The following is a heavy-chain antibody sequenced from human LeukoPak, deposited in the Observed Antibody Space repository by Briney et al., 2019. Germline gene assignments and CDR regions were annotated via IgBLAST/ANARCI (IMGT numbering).Heavy chain of an antibody. CDR3: ARVRGNTGYYDFWSGYPDY. CDR2: ISSSSSYI. J-gene: IGHJ4*02. D-gene: IGHD3-3*01. V-gene: IGHV3-21*01. CDR1: GFTFSSYS. Sequence: GGSLRLSCAASGFTFSSYSMNWVRQAPGKGLEWVSSISSSSSYIYYADSVKGRFTISSDNAKNSLYLQMNSLRAEDTAVYYCARVRGNTGYYDFWSGYPDYWGQGTLVTVSS.